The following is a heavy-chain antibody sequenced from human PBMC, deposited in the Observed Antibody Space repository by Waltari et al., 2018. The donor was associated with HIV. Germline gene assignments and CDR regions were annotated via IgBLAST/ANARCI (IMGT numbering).Heavy chain of an antibody. D-gene: IGHD2-21*01. J-gene: IGHJ2*01. Sequence: QLQLQESGPGLVKPSETLSLTCTVSGGSISRSSYYWGWSRQPPGKGLEWIGSIYYSGSTYYNPSLKSRVTISVDTSKNQFSLKLSSVTAADTAVYYCARQEGGDCYWWGCFSRFDLWGRGTLVTVSS. CDR3: ARQEGGDCYWWGCFSRFDL. CDR2: IYYSGST. CDR1: GGSISRSSYY. V-gene: IGHV4-39*01.